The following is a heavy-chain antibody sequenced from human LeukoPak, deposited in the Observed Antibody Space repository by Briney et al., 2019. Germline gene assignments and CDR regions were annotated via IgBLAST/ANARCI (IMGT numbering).Heavy chain of an antibody. CDR1: GGSISSGNYY. CDR3: ARASGDYLWRTFDI. D-gene: IGHD4-17*01. Sequence: SQTLSLTCTVSGGSISSGNYYWTWIRQPAGKGLEWIGRIYTSGSTNYNPSLESRVTISLDTSKNQFSLNLSSVTAADTAVYYCARASGDYLWRTFDIWGQGTMVTVS. CDR2: IYTSGST. V-gene: IGHV4-61*02. J-gene: IGHJ3*02.